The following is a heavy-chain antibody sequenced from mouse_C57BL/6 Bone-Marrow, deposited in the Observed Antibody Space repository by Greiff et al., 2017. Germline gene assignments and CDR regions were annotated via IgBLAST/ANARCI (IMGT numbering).Heavy chain of an antibody. D-gene: IGHD2-14*01. CDR2: ISYDGSN. CDR3: ARVGYGYAMDY. CDR1: GYSITSGYY. J-gene: IGHJ4*01. V-gene: IGHV3-6*01. Sequence: VQLKESGPGLVKPSQSLSLTCSVTGYSITSGYYWNWIRQFPGNKLEWMGYISYDGSNNYNPSLKNRISITRDTSKNQFFLKLNSVTTEDTATYYCARVGYGYAMDYWGQGTSVTVSS.